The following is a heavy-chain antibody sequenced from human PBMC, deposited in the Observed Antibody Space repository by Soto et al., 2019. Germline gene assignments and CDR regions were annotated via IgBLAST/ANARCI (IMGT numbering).Heavy chain of an antibody. J-gene: IGHJ6*02. V-gene: IGHV3-30*18. CDR3: TKDNGDGVDVWSGSPYHKYYGLDV. D-gene: IGHD3-3*01. CDR1: GFTFRNYG. CDR2: ISKEGNT. Sequence: MQLVESGGGVGQTGRSLRLSCTASGFTFRNYGMHWVRQAPGKGPAWVGVISKEGNTLYSDSVKGRFTIYRDNSRKNLFLQMNNLRPEDTAVYYCTKDNGDGVDVWSGSPYHKYYGLDVWGQGTTVTVSS.